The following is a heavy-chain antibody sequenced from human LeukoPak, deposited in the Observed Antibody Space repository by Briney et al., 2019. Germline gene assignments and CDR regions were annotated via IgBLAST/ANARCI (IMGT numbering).Heavy chain of an antibody. V-gene: IGHV3-48*02. J-gene: IGHJ6*02. CDR2: IYSSDTT. CDR3: ARDIPYYYYYYGMDV. Sequence: GGSLRLSCTASGFTFSGYAMNWVRQAPGKGLEWVSHIYSSDTTYADSVKGRFTISRDNAKNSLYLQMNSLRDEDTAAYYCARDIPYYYYYYGMDVWGQGTTVTVSS. CDR1: GFTFSGYA.